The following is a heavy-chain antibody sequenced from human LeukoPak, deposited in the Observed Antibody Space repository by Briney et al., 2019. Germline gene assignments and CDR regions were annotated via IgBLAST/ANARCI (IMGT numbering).Heavy chain of an antibody. D-gene: IGHD5-24*01. CDR1: GFSLSTSGVG. V-gene: IGHV2-5*01. CDR3: AQSTTVATIGPYRDG. Sequence: SGPTLVNPTQTLTLTFTFSGFSLSTSGVGVGWIRQPPGKALEWLALIYWNDDKRYSPSLKSRLTITKDTSKNQVVLTITNMDPVDTAQDHCAQSTTVATIGPYRDGWVQGTLVTVSS. J-gene: IGHJ4*02. CDR2: IYWNDDK.